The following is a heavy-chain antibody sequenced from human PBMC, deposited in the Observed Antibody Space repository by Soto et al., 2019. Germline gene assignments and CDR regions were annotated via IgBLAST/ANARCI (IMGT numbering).Heavy chain of an antibody. CDR3: ARSRYYDSSGYYSA. Sequence: GASVKVSCKASGYTFTGYYMHWVLQAPGQGLEWMGWINPNSGGTNYAQKFQGWVTMTRDTSISTAYMELSRLRSDDTAVYYCARSRYYDSSGYYSAWGQGTLVTVS. CDR1: GYTFTGYY. V-gene: IGHV1-2*04. CDR2: INPNSGGT. D-gene: IGHD3-22*01. J-gene: IGHJ5*02.